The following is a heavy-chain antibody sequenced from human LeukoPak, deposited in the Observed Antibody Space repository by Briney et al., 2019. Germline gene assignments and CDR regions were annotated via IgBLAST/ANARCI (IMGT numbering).Heavy chain of an antibody. J-gene: IGHJ4*02. CDR2: IYYSGST. Sequence: SETLSLTCTVSGGSISSGGYYWSWIRQHPGKGLEWIGYIYYSGSTYYNPSLKGRVTISVDTSKNQFSLKLSSVTAADTAVYYCARGTNPFSNYFDYWGQGTLVTVSS. CDR1: GGSISSGGYY. CDR3: ARGTNPFSNYFDY. V-gene: IGHV4-31*03. D-gene: IGHD3-16*01.